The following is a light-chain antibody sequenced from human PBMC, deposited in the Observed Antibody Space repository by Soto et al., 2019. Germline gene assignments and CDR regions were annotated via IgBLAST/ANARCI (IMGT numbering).Light chain of an antibody. CDR1: QSVSSN. CDR3: HQRQRWARR. J-gene: IGKJ1*01. Sequence: MVGTQSPATLTASPGERANLSCRASQSVSSNLAWYQQKPGQAPRLLIYGASTRATGIPARFSGSGSGTECTLTISDVPPDDFALYYCHQRQRWARRFGQGTKVDIK. CDR2: GAS. V-gene: IGKV3-15*01.